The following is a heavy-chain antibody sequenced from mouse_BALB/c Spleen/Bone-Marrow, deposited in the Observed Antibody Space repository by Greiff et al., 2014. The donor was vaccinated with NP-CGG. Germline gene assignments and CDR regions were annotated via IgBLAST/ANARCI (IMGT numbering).Heavy chain of an antibody. CDR3: TRSRGYFDY. Sequence: QVQLQQSGAELVRPGASVKLSCKASGYTFTTFWINWVKQRPGQGLEWIGNIYPSYTYTNYSQDFKDEATLTVDRSSSTAYMQLSSPTSEDSAVYYCTRSRGYFDYWGQGTTLTVSS. CDR1: GYTFTTFW. J-gene: IGHJ2*01. V-gene: IGHV1-69*02. CDR2: IYPSYTYT.